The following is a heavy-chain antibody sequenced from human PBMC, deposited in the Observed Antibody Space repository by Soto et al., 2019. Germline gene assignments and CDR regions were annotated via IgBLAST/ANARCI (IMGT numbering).Heavy chain of an antibody. CDR2: ISTTDGGANYA. Sequence: GGSLSLSCAASGFTFSSYGVSWVRQAPGKGLEWVSGISTTDGGANYAYYADSVKGRFTISRDISENALYLQMDSLRVEDTAVYYCAKDSGRDYFQHWGQGTLVTVYS. V-gene: IGHV3-23*01. CDR3: AKDSGRDYFQH. D-gene: IGHD3-10*01. CDR1: GFTFSSYG. J-gene: IGHJ1*01.